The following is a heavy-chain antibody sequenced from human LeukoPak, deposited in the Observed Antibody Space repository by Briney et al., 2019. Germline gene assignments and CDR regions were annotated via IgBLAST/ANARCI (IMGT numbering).Heavy chain of an antibody. CDR2: IYYSGNT. CDR3: ARGYSGSYGRFDY. V-gene: IGHV4-59*01. CDR1: GGSISSFY. Sequence: SETLSLTCTVSGGSISSFYWSWIRQPPGKGLEWIGYIYYSGNTNYNPSLKNRVTISVDTSKNQFSLKLSSVTAADTAVYYCARGYSGSYGRFDYWGQGTPATVSS. J-gene: IGHJ4*02. D-gene: IGHD1-26*01.